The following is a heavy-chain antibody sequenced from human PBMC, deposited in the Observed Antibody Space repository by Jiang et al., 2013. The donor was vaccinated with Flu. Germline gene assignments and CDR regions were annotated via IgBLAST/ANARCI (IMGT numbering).Heavy chain of an antibody. V-gene: IGHV4-59*12. J-gene: IGHJ5*02. CDR1: GGPINIYY. CDR2: IYYSGRT. CDR3: ARDREGGTAAGDDDWFDP. Sequence: GSGLVKPSETLSLTCTVSGGPINIYYWTWIRQPPGKGLEWIGHIYYSGRTDYNPSLKSRVTISVDTSKNQFYLRLSSVTAADTAVYYCARDREGGTAAGDDDWFDPWGQGTRVTVS. D-gene: IGHD6-13*01.